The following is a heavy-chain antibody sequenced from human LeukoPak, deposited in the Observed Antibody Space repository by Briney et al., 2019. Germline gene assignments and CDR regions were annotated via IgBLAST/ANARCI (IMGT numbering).Heavy chain of an antibody. J-gene: IGHJ4*02. Sequence: GGSLRLSCAASGFTFSSSWMSWVRHTPGKGLEWVANINQDGSDKYYVDSVKGRFTISRDNAKNSLYLQMNSLRAEDTAVYYCARDRGRRIQLWLRLASSAFDYWGQGTLVTVSS. D-gene: IGHD5-18*01. V-gene: IGHV3-7*01. CDR1: GFTFSSSW. CDR3: ARDRGRRIQLWLRLASSAFDY. CDR2: INQDGSDK.